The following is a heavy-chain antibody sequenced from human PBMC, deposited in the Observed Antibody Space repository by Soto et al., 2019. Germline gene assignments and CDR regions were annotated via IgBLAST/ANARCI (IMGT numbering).Heavy chain of an antibody. CDR1: VGSISSGAYS. V-gene: IGHV4-30-2*01. D-gene: IGHD2-15*01. CDR2: IYHRGTS. Sequence: PSETLSLTCTVSVGSISSGAYSWSWILPPPGKRLEWIGYIYHRGTSHYNPSLKSRVTMSVDRSKNQFSLNLRSVTAADTAVYYCARTLDYGGSAGTNWFDPWGQGTLVTVSS. CDR3: ARTLDYGGSAGTNWFDP. J-gene: IGHJ5*02.